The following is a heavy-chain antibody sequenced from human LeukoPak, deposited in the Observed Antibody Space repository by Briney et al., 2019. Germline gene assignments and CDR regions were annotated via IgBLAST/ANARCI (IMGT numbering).Heavy chain of an antibody. CDR2: IKSKTDGGTT. CDR3: TTTVVPAASDAFDI. J-gene: IGHJ3*02. V-gene: IGHV3-15*01. Sequence: GGSLRLSCAASGFTFSNAWMSWVRQAPGKGLEWVGRIKSKTDGGTTDYAAPVKGRFTISRDDSKNTLYLQMNSLKTEDTAVYYCTTTVVPAASDAFDIWGQGTMVTVSS. CDR1: GFTFSNAW. D-gene: IGHD2-2*01.